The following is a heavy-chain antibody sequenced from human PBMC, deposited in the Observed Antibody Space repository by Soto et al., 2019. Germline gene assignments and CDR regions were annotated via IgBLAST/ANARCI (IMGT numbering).Heavy chain of an antibody. D-gene: IGHD5-12*01. J-gene: IGHJ4*02. CDR3: ARDSSGYGVDY. CDR1: GFTVSSNY. V-gene: IGHV3-53*01. Sequence: GGSLRLSCAASGFTVSSNYMSWVRQAPGKGLDWVSVIHSGGTTYYADSVKGRFTISRDNSKNTLYLQMNSLRPEDTAVYYCARDSSGYGVDYWGQGTLVTVSS. CDR2: IHSGGTT.